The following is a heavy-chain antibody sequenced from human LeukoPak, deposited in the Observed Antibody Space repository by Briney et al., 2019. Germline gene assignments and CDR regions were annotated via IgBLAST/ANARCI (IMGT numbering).Heavy chain of an antibody. CDR3: ARGLIVHTAMVPTVVSPFDY. CDR1: GGSISSYY. V-gene: IGHV4-59*12. CDR2: IYYSGST. Sequence: SSETLSLTCTVSGGSISSYYWSWIRQPPGKGLEWIGYIYYSGSTNYNPSLKSRVTISVDTSKNQFSLKLSSVTAADTAVYYCARGLIVHTAMVPTVVSPFDYWGQGTLVTVSS. D-gene: IGHD5-18*01. J-gene: IGHJ4*02.